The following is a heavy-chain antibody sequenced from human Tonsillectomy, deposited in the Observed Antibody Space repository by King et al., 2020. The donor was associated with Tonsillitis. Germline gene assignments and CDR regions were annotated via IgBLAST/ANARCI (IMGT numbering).Heavy chain of an antibody. CDR2: IYYTGST. CDR3: AREVPIVFGSGGLRPYYYSGMDV. Sequence: QLQESGPRLVKPSQTLSLTCTVSGGSISSGTYYWTWIRQHPGKGLEWIGYIYYTGSTSYNPSLQSRVTISVDTSKNQFSLELNSVTAADTAVYYCAREVPIVFGSGGLRPYYYSGMDVWGQGTKVTVSS. CDR1: GGSISSGTYY. J-gene: IGHJ6*02. D-gene: IGHD3-10*01. V-gene: IGHV4-31*03.